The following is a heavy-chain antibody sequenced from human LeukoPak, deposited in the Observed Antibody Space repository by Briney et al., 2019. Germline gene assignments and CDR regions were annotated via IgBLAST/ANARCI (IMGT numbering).Heavy chain of an antibody. V-gene: IGHV1-8*03. CDR3: ARTRRGQLWNRARDFDY. CDR1: GYTFTSYD. CDR2: MNPNSGNT. Sequence: ASVKVSCKAFGYTFTSYDINWVRQATGQGLEWMGWMNPNSGNTGYAQKFQGRVTITRNTSISTAYMELSSLRSEDTAVYYCARTRRGQLWNRARDFDYWGQGTLVTVFS. D-gene: IGHD5-18*01. J-gene: IGHJ4*02.